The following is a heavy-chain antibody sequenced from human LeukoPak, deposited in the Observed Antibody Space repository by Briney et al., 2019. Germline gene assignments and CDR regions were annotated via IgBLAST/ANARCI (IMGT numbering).Heavy chain of an antibody. CDR1: RFTFSSYS. Sequence: GGSLRLSCAASRFTFSSYSMNWVRQAPGKGLEWVSYISSSSSTIYYADSVKGRFTISRDNAKTSLYLQMNSLRVEDTAVYYCAKDIGSYYDYWGQGILVTVSS. D-gene: IGHD3-10*01. CDR2: ISSSSSTI. CDR3: AKDIGSYYDY. J-gene: IGHJ4*02. V-gene: IGHV3-48*01.